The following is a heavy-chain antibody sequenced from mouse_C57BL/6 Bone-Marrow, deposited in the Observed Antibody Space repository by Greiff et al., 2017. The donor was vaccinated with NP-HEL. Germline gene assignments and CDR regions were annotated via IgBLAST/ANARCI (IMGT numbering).Heavy chain of an antibody. CDR1: GYAFSSSW. J-gene: IGHJ2*01. CDR2: IYPGDGDT. Sequence: LVESGPELVKPGASVKISCKASGYAFSSSWMNWVKQRPGKGLEWIGRIYPGDGDTNYNGKFKGKATLTADKSSSTAYMQLSSLTSEDSAVYFCARSPVYFDYWGQGTTLTVSS. V-gene: IGHV1-82*01. CDR3: ARSPVYFDY.